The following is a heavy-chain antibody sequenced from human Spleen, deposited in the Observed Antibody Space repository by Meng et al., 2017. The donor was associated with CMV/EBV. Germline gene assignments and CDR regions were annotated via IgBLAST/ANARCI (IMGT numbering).Heavy chain of an antibody. CDR3: AKDQLMTTVYYYGMDV. J-gene: IGHJ6*02. CDR1: RFTFDVYA. Sequence: SLKISCAASRFTFDVYAMYCVRQAPGKGLEWVSGISWNSGSIEYADSVKGRFTISRDNSKNTLYLQMNSLRAEDTAVYYCAKDQLMTTVYYYGMDVWGQGTTVTVSS. D-gene: IGHD4-11*01. CDR2: ISWNSGSI. V-gene: IGHV3-9*01.